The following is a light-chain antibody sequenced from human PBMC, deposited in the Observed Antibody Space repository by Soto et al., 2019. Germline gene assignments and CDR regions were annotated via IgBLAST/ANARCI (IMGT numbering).Light chain of an antibody. CDR3: QQSYTTPRFT. J-gene: IGKJ2*01. Sequence: ILMTQSPSSLSASVGDRVSITCRASQHINSFLNWYQQKPGEAPKLLIYAASRLQDGVPSRFSGSGSGTDFTLTISSLQPEDFATYYCQQSYTTPRFTFGQGTKLEIK. V-gene: IGKV1-39*01. CDR2: AAS. CDR1: QHINSF.